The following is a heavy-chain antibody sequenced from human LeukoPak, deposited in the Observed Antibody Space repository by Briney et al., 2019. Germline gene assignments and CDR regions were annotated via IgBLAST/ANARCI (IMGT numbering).Heavy chain of an antibody. V-gene: IGHV1-69*05. CDR3: ATEPTIYDFWSGSMYYFDY. CDR1: GGTFSSYA. Sequence: ASVKVSCKASGGTFSSYAISWVRQAPGQGLEWMGRIIPIFGTANYARKFQGRVTITTDESTSTAYMELSSLRSEDTAVYYCATEPTIYDFWSGSMYYFDYWGQGTLVTVSS. J-gene: IGHJ4*02. CDR2: IIPIFGTA. D-gene: IGHD3-3*01.